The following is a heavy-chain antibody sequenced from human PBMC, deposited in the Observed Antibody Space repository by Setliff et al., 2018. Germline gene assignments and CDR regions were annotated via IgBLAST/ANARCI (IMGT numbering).Heavy chain of an antibody. CDR1: GYSFASYW. V-gene: IGHV5-51*01. D-gene: IGHD2-2*01. Sequence: GESLKISCKGSGYSFASYWIGWVRQMPGKGLEWMGIIYPGDSDTRYSPSFQGQVTISADKSISTAYLQWSSLKASDTAMYYCARALYPSSFIGHNWFDPWGQGTLVTVSS. CDR3: ARALYPSSFIGHNWFDP. J-gene: IGHJ5*02. CDR2: IYPGDSDT.